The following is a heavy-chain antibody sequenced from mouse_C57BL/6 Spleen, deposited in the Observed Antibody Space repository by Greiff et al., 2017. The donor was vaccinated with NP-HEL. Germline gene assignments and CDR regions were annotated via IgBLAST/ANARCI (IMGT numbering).Heavy chain of an antibody. CDR1: GFNIKDYD. J-gene: IGHJ1*03. CDR2: IDPEDGDT. CDR3: TPLLGNNWYFDV. V-gene: IGHV14-1*01. D-gene: IGHD6-1*01. Sequence: EVKVVESGAELVRPGASVKLSCTASGFNIKDYDMHGVKQRPEQGLEWIGRIDPEDGDTEYAPKFQGKATMPADTSSNTAYLQLSSLTSEDTAVYYCTPLLGNNWYFDVWGTGTTVTVSS.